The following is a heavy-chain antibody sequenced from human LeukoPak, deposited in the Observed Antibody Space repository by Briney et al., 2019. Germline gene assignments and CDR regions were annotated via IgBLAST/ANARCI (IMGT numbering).Heavy chain of an antibody. CDR3: AREMILEWLFPNNWFDP. CDR1: GGSISSYY. CDR2: VYISGST. D-gene: IGHD3-3*01. V-gene: IGHV4-4*07. J-gene: IGHJ5*02. Sequence: PSETLSLTCTVSGGSISSYYWCWSWHPAREGMERIGRVYISGSTNSNPSLKSRVTMSVDTSKNQFSPKLSSVTAADTAVYYCAREMILEWLFPNNWFDPWGQGTLVTVSS.